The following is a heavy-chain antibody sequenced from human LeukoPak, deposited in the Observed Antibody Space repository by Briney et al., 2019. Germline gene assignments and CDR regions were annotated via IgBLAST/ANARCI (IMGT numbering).Heavy chain of an antibody. CDR1: DFSFITYA. CDR3: AKGGSSSWSYFDY. V-gene: IGHV3-23*01. J-gene: IGHJ4*02. CDR2: ISCVGDAT. D-gene: IGHD6-13*01. Sequence: GGSLRLSCAASDFSFITYAMSWVRQAPGKGLEWVSTISCVGDATYYADSVKGRFTISRDNSKNTVYVQMNSLRGEDTAVYYCAKGGSSSWSYFDYWGQGILVTVSS.